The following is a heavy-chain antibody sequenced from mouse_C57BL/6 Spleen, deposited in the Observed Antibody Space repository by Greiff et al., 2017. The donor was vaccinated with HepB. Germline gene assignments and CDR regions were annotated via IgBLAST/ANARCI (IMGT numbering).Heavy chain of an antibody. V-gene: IGHV1-82*01. Sequence: VQLQQSGPELVKPGASVKISCKASGYAFSSSWMNWVKQRPGKGLEWIGRIYPGDGDTNYNGKFKGKATLTADKSSSTAYMQLSSLTSGDSAVYFCARCGYGAYYFDYWGQGTTLTVSS. CDR1: GYAFSSSW. J-gene: IGHJ2*01. D-gene: IGHD2-2*01. CDR2: IYPGDGDT. CDR3: ARCGYGAYYFDY.